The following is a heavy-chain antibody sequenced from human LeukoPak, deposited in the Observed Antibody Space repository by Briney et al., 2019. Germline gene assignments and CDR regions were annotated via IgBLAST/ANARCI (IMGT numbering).Heavy chain of an antibody. CDR3: ARQRDNYYYYYYMDV. Sequence: SETLSLTCTVSAGSISSSSNYWGWIRQPPGKGLEWIGSIYYSGSTYYNPSLKSRVTISVDTSKNQFSLKLSSVTAADTAVYYCARQRDNYYYYYYMDVWGKGTTVTVSS. CDR1: AGSISSSSNY. D-gene: IGHD2-15*01. CDR2: IYYSGST. V-gene: IGHV4-39*01. J-gene: IGHJ6*03.